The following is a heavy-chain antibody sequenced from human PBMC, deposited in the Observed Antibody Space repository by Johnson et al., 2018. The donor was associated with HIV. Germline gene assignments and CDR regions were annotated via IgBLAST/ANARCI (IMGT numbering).Heavy chain of an antibody. J-gene: IGHJ3*01. D-gene: IGHD6-13*01. CDR3: ASWSRYTYDNDDAYLLHAFDF. CDR1: GLTFEDYA. CDR2: ISWNSGSI. Sequence: EVQLVESGGGLVQPGRSLRLSCAASGLTFEDYAMHWVRQAPGKGLEWVSGISWNSGSIGYADSVKGRFTISRDSSKNTLYLQMNSLRVEDTAVYYCASWSRYTYDNDDAYLLHAFDFWGQVTMVTGSS. V-gene: IGHV3-9*01.